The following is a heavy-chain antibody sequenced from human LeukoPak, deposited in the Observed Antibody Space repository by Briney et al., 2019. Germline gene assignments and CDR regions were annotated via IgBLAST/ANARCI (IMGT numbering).Heavy chain of an antibody. Sequence: SETLSLTCTVSGGSISSSNYFWGWIRQPPGKGLEWIGSFYYRGNTYYSPSLKSRVTISVDTSKNQFSLKLSSVTAADTAVYYCARDLYYDILTGPSRGYYYYGMDVWGQGTTVTVSS. CDR3: ARDLYYDILTGPSRGYYYYGMDV. CDR2: FYYRGNT. J-gene: IGHJ6*02. V-gene: IGHV4-39*07. CDR1: GGSISSSNYF. D-gene: IGHD3-9*01.